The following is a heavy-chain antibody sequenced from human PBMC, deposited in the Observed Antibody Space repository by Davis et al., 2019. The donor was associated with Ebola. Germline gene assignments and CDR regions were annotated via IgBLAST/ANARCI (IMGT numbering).Heavy chain of an antibody. Sequence: ASVKVSCKAAGNTFPSNDVTWVRQAPGQGLEWMGWISGYSGNTNYAQKFQGRVTMTTDRSGSTVYMELRGLRSDDTAVYYCARPVFGDRDAFDIWGQGTWVTVSS. CDR3: ARPVFGDRDAFDI. CDR2: ISGYSGNT. J-gene: IGHJ3*02. V-gene: IGHV1-18*04. CDR1: GNTFPSND. D-gene: IGHD2-21*01.